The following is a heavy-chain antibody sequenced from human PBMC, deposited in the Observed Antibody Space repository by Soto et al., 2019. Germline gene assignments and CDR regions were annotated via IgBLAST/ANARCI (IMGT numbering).Heavy chain of an antibody. CDR1: GGSISSSSYY. J-gene: IGHJ6*02. V-gene: IGHV4-39*02. Sequence: PSETLSLTCTVSGGSISSSSYYWGWLRQPPGKGLEWIGSIYYSGSTYYNPSLKSRVTISVDTSKNQFSLKLSSVTAADTAVYYCAGDSSSSRYYYYGMDVWGQGTTVT. D-gene: IGHD6-13*01. CDR3: AGDSSSSRYYYYGMDV. CDR2: IYYSGST.